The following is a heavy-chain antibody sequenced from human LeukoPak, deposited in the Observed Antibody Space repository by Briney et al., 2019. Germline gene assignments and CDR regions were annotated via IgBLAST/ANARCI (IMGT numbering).Heavy chain of an antibody. V-gene: IGHV3-21*01. J-gene: IGHJ6*02. CDR3: ARGNYYYGMDV. CDR2: ISSSSSYI. Sequence: GSLRLSCAASGFTFSSYSMNWVRQAPGKGLEWVSSISSSSSYINYADSVKGRFTISRDNAKNSLYLQMNSLRAEDTAVYYCARGNYYYGMDVWGQGTTVTVSS. CDR1: GFTFSSYS.